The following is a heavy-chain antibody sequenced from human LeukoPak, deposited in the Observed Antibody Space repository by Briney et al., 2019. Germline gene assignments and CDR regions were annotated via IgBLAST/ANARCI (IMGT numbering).Heavy chain of an antibody. V-gene: IGHV3-48*03. D-gene: IGHD3-10*02. Sequence: GGSLRLSCAASGFSFSTYEMNWVRQAPGKGLEWVSYISSSGSTIYYADSVKGRFTISRDNAKNSLYLQMNSLRAEDTAVYYCAELGITMIGGVWGKGTTVTISS. J-gene: IGHJ6*04. CDR1: GFSFSTYE. CDR2: ISSSGSTI. CDR3: AELGITMIGGV.